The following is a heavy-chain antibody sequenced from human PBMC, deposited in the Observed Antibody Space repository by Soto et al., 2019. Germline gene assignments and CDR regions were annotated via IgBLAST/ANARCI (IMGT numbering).Heavy chain of an antibody. V-gene: IGHV3-66*01. CDR1: GFTVSSNY. CDR3: ARDSVTMVRGVIASDWFDP. D-gene: IGHD3-10*01. CDR2: IYSGGST. Sequence: GGSLRLSCAASGFTVSSNYMSWVRQAPGKGLEWVSVIYSGGSTYYADSVKGRFTISRDNSKNTLYLQMNSLRAEDTAVYYCARDSVTMVRGVIASDWFDPWGQGTLVTVSS. J-gene: IGHJ5*02.